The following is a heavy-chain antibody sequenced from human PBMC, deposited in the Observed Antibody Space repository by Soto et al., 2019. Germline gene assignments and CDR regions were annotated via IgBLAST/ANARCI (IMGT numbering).Heavy chain of an antibody. V-gene: IGHV1-18*01. CDR2: ISAYNGNT. CDR3: ARDRSYGDPHDAFDI. J-gene: IGHJ3*02. Sequence: ASVKVSCKASGGTFSSYAISWVRQAPGQGLEWMGWISAYNGNTNYAQKLQGRVTMTTDTSTSTAYMELRSLRSDDTAVYYCARDRSYGDPHDAFDIWGQGTMVTVSS. D-gene: IGHD4-17*01. CDR1: GGTFSSYA.